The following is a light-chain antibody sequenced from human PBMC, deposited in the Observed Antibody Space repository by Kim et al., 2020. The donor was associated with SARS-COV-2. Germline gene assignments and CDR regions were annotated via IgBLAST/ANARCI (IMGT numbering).Light chain of an antibody. Sequence: SASTGDRGTITCRASQGISSYLAWYQQKPGKAPKLLIYAASTLQSGVPSRFSGSGSGTDFTLTISCLQSEDFATYYCQQYYSYLRTFGQGTKLEIK. J-gene: IGKJ2*01. V-gene: IGKV1-8*01. CDR2: AAS. CDR1: QGISSY. CDR3: QQYYSYLRT.